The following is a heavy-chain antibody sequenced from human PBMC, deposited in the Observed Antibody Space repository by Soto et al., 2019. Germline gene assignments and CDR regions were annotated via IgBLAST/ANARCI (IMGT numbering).Heavy chain of an antibody. D-gene: IGHD4-17*01. Sequence: PGGSLRLSCAASGFTFSSYSMNRVRQAPGKGLEWVSYISSSSSTIYYADSVKGRFTISRDNAKNSLYLQMNSLRDEDTAVYDCSRDSTVTTYYCYYYGMGVWGRRTTFTVAS. V-gene: IGHV3-48*02. CDR1: GFTFSSYS. CDR3: SRDSTVTTYYCYYYGMGV. J-gene: IGHJ6*01. CDR2: ISSSSSTI.